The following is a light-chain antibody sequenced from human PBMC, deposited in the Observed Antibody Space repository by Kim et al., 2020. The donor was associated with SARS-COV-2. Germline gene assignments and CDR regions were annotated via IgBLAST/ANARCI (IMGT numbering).Light chain of an antibody. V-gene: IGKV3-20*01. J-gene: IGKJ2*01. CDR3: QQYGSSSYT. Sequence: EIVLTQSPGTLSLSPGERATLSCRASQSVSSSHLAWYQQKPGQAPRLLIYDASSRATGIPDRFSGSGSGTDFTLIISRLEPGDFAVYYCQQYGSSSYTFGQGTNLEI. CDR1: QSVSSSH. CDR2: DAS.